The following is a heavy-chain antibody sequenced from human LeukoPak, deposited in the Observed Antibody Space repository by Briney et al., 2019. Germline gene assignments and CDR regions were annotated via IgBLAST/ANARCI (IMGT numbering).Heavy chain of an antibody. J-gene: IGHJ4*02. CDR2: INSDGSST. Sequence: AGGSLRLSCAASGFTFSSYWMHWVRQGPGMGLVWVSRINSDGSSTIYADSVKGRFTMSRDTAKNTLYLEMNSLRGEATAVYYCATGGSSGWYHFEYWGQGTLVTVSS. CDR3: ATGGSSGWYHFEY. D-gene: IGHD6-19*01. V-gene: IGHV3-74*01. CDR1: GFTFSSYW.